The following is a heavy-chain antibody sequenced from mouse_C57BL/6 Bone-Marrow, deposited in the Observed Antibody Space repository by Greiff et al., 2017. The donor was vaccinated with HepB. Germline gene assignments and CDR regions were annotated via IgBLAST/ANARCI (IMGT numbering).Heavy chain of an antibody. CDR2: IDPSDSYT. Sequence: QVQLQQPGAELVMPGASVKLSCKASGYTFTSYWMHWVKQRPGQGLEWIGEIDPSDSYTHYNQKFKGKSTLTVDKSSSTAYMQLSSLTSEDSAVYYCARRPYWGQGTLVTVSA. CDR1: GYTFTSYW. J-gene: IGHJ3*01. V-gene: IGHV1-69*01. CDR3: ARRPY.